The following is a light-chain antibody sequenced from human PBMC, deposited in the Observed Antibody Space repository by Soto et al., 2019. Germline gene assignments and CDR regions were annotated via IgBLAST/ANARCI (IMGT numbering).Light chain of an antibody. Sequence: QSVLTQPASVSGSPGQSITISCTGTSSDVGGYNYVSWYQQHPGKAPKLMIYDVSSRPSGVSDRFSGSKSGNTASLTISGLQAEDEADYYCSSYTSSSTYVFGTGTK. CDR3: SSYTSSSTYV. V-gene: IGLV2-14*01. CDR1: SSDVGGYNY. J-gene: IGLJ1*01. CDR2: DVS.